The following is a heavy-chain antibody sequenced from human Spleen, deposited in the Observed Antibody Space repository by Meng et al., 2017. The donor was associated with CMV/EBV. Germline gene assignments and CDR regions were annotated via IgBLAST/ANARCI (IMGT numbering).Heavy chain of an antibody. D-gene: IGHD3-10*01. CDR1: GFNFDDYA. CDR2: ISWNSGSI. Sequence: SLKISCAASGFNFDDYAMHWVRQGPGKGLEWVSGISWNSGSIGYADSVKGRFTISRDNAKNSLYLQMNSLRAEDTALYYCAKGSTGSYYHPFDYWGQGTLVTVSS. J-gene: IGHJ4*02. V-gene: IGHV3-9*01. CDR3: AKGSTGSYYHPFDY.